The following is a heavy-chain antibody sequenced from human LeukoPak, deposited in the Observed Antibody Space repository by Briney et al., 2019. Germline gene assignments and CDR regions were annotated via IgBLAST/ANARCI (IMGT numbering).Heavy chain of an antibody. D-gene: IGHD1-1*01. V-gene: IGHV4-31*03. CDR1: GDSLTTDDSF. J-gene: IGHJ3*02. CDR3: ARDGYINDAFDI. CDR2: IHYRGTT. Sequence: PSETLSLTCTVSGDSLTTDDSFWSWIRQFPGKGLEWTGYIHYRGTTNYNPSLKSRLSMSIDMSKDQFSLNLTSVTAADTAIYYCARDGYINDAFDIWGQGIVVTVSS.